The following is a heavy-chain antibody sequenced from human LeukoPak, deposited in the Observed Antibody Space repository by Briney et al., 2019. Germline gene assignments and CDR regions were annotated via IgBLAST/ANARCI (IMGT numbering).Heavy chain of an antibody. CDR2: IRYDRSNK. D-gene: IGHD2-2*01. V-gene: IGHV3-30*02. Sequence: GGSLRLSCAASGFTFSSYGMHWVRQAPGKGLEWVAFIRYDRSNKYYADSVKGRFTISRDNSKNTLYLQMNSLRAEDTAVYYCAKDLEPYCSSTSCYLVGYWGQGTLVTVSS. CDR3: AKDLEPYCSSTSCYLVGY. J-gene: IGHJ4*02. CDR1: GFTFSSYG.